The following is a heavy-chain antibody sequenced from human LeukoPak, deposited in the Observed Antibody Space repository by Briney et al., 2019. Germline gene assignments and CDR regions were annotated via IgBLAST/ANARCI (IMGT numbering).Heavy chain of an antibody. CDR3: AREAPGSSRDAFDI. CDR1: GGTFSSYA. CDR2: IIPIFGTA. J-gene: IGHJ3*02. D-gene: IGHD1-26*01. Sequence: ASVKVSCKASGGTFSSYAISWVRQAPGQGLEWMGGIIPIFGTANYAQKFQGRVTITADESTSTAYMELSSLRSEDTAVYYCAREAPGSSRDAFDIWGQGTMVTVSS. V-gene: IGHV1-69*13.